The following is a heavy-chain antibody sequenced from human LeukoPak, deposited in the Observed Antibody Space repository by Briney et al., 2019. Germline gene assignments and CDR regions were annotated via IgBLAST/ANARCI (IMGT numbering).Heavy chain of an antibody. J-gene: IGHJ4*02. CDR3: ASSPYYYDSSGLKFYFDS. D-gene: IGHD3-22*01. CDR1: GGSISSSSYY. Sequence: SETLSLTCTVSGGSISSSSYYWGWIRQPPGKGLEWIGSIYHSGSTYYNPSLKSRVTISVDRSKNQFSLRLSSVTAADTAVYYCASSPYYYDSSGLKFYFDSWGQGTLVTVSS. V-gene: IGHV4-39*07. CDR2: IYHSGST.